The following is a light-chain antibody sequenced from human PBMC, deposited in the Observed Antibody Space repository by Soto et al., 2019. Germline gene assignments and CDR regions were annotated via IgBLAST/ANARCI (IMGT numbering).Light chain of an antibody. V-gene: IGLV3-21*04. CDR3: QVWDKGSDQPGV. CDR1: NIGSQS. CDR2: YDR. J-gene: IGLJ2*01. Sequence: SYELTQPPSVSVSPGKTATITCGGNNIGSQSVNWYQQKPGQAPVLVMFYDRVRPSGIPDRFSGSNSGNTATLIINRVEAGDEADYYCQVWDKGSDQPGVFGGGTKLTVL.